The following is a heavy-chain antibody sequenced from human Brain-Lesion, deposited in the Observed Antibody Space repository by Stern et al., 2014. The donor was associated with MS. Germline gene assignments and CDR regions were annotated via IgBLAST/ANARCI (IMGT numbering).Heavy chain of an antibody. V-gene: IGHV1-2*02. D-gene: IGHD3-3*01. CDR3: ARDQRGITIFGVVTDYYYLGMDV. CDR1: GYIFTGYY. CDR2: IKPNTGGT. J-gene: IGHJ6*02. Sequence: QVQLVESGAEVKKPGASVKVSCKTSGYIFTGYYIHWVRQAPGQGLEWMAWIKPNTGGTKYAQKVQGRVTMSRDTSISTAYVELSSLTSDDTAVYYCARDQRGITIFGVVTDYYYLGMDVWGQGTTVTVSS.